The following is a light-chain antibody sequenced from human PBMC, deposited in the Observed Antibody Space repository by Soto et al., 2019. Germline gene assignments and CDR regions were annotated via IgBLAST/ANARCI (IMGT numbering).Light chain of an antibody. Sequence: QSVLTQPASVTGSPGQSITISCTGTSSDVGGYNYVSWYQQHPGKAPKLMIYDVSNRPSGVSSRFSGYKSGNTASLTISGLQAEDGADYCCSSYTSSYTMVFGGGTKLTVL. CDR1: SSDVGGYNY. CDR3: SSYTSSYTMV. J-gene: IGLJ2*01. CDR2: DVS. V-gene: IGLV2-14*01.